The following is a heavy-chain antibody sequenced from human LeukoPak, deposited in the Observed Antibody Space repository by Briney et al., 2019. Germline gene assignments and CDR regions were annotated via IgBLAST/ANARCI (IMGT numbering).Heavy chain of an antibody. D-gene: IGHD6-19*01. J-gene: IGHJ3*02. Sequence: SDTLSLTCAVSGDSISSGYCWGWIRHPPGKGLEWIGSICYSGSTYYNPSLKSRVTISVDTSKNQFSLKLKSVTAADTAVYYCARDYGYSSAADAFDIWGQGTMVAVSS. CDR3: ARDYGYSSAADAFDI. V-gene: IGHV4-38-2*02. CDR2: ICYSGST. CDR1: GDSISSGYC.